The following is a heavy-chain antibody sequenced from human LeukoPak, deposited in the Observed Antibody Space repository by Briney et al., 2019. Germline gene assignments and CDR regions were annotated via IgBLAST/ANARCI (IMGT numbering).Heavy chain of an antibody. J-gene: IGHJ6*03. CDR2: IYYSGST. Sequence: SETLSLTCTVSGGSISSSSYYWGWIRQPPGKGLEWIGSIYYSGSTYYNPSLKSRVTISVDTSKNQFSLKLSSVTAADTAVYYCARQRRRITMVRGVYYMDVWGKGTTVTISS. D-gene: IGHD3-10*01. CDR3: ARQRRRITMVRGVYYMDV. CDR1: GGSISSSSYY. V-gene: IGHV4-39*01.